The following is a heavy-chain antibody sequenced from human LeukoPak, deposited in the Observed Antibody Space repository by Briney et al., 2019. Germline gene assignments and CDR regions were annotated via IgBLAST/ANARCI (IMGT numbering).Heavy chain of an antibody. Sequence: GGSLRLSCAASGFPFDNYAMNWVRQAPGKGLEWVSSISESGDTTHYADSVKGRFTISRDNSQNTLFLQMNSLRAEDTAVYYCAAAKQWLVPDYWGQGTLVTVSS. CDR3: AAAKQWLVPDY. CDR1: GFPFDNYA. V-gene: IGHV3-23*01. CDR2: ISESGDTT. J-gene: IGHJ4*02. D-gene: IGHD6-19*01.